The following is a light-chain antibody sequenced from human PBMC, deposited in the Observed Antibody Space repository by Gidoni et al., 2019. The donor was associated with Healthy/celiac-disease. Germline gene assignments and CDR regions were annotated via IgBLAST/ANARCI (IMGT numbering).Light chain of an antibody. J-gene: IGLJ2*01. CDR2: GKN. CDR3: NSRDSSGNHLV. V-gene: IGLV3-19*01. CDR1: SLRSYY. Sequence: SSELTQDPAVSVALGQTVRITCHGDSLRSYYASWYQQKPGQAPVLVIYGKNNRPSGTPDRCSGSSSGNTAALTITGAQAEDEADYYCNSRDSSGNHLVFGGGTKLTVL.